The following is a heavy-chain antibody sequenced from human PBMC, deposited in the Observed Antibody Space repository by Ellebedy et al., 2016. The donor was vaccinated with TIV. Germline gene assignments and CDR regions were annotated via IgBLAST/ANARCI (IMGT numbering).Heavy chain of an antibody. CDR3: ARGEAQGGSLLYES. D-gene: IGHD3-16*01. CDR2: IFYSGST. CDR1: GGSINSDGYY. J-gene: IGHJ5*02. Sequence: SETLSLTXTVSGGSINSDGYYWSWIRQHPGKGLEWIGYIFYSGSTYYNPSLKSRFSISLDMSKNQFSLKLSSVTAADTAVFHCARGEAQGGSLLYESWGQGTLVTVSA. V-gene: IGHV4-31*03.